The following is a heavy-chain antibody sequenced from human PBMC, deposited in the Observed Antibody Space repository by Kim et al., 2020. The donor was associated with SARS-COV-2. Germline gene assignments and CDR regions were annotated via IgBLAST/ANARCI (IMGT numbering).Heavy chain of an antibody. CDR3: AALDTVQVPGGI. J-gene: IGHJ4*02. V-gene: IGHV3-7*01. Sequence: YVDSVKGRFTMYRENAKNSLYLQMSSLRTEDTAIYYRAALDTVQVPGGIWGQGTLVTVSS. D-gene: IGHD3-10*01.